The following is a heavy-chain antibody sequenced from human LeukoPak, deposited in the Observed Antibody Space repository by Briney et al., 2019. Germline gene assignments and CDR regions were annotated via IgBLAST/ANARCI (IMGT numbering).Heavy chain of an antibody. CDR1: CGSFSGYY. CDR3: ARGPSNYYDSSGYLSKITDY. J-gene: IGHJ4*02. V-gene: IGHV4-34*01. D-gene: IGHD3-22*01. CDR2: INHSGST. Sequence: RASETLSLTCAVYCGSFSGYYWSWIRQLPGKGLEWIGEINHSGSTNYNPSLKSRVTISVDTSKNQFSLKLSSVTAADTAVYYCARGPSNYYDSSGYLSKITDYWGQGTLVTVSS.